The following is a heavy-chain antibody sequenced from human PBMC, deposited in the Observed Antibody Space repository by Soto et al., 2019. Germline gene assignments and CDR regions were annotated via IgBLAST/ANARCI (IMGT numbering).Heavy chain of an antibody. CDR2: ILQNGDT. CDR3: ARGDSTVSSVFDY. J-gene: IGHJ4*02. CDR1: GGPFSAGGYY. Sequence: SETLSLTCTVSGGPFSAGGYYWSWIRQEPGKGLEWIGYILQNGDTSYNPPLKSRVTISTDTSKRQFSLKLTSVTAADTAVYYCARGDSTVSSVFDYWGQGLLVTVSS. V-gene: IGHV4-31*03. D-gene: IGHD4-17*01.